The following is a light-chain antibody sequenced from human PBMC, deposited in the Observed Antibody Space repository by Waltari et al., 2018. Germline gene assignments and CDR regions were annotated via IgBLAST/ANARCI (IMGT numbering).Light chain of an antibody. CDR1: SSAVGHYNL. V-gene: IGLV2-23*01. CDR2: ETT. Sequence: QSALTQPASVSGSPGQSITISCTGTSSAVGHYNLVPWYQQHPGQAPKLIIYETTKRPSGVSNRFSGSKSGNTASLAVSGLQTEDEAEYYCCSYGGYNTPWVFGGGTKLTVL. CDR3: CSYGGYNTPWV. J-gene: IGLJ3*02.